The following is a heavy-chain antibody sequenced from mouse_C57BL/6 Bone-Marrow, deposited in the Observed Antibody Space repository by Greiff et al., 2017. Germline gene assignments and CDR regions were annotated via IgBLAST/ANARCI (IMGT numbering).Heavy chain of an antibody. V-gene: IGHV1-55*01. J-gene: IGHJ2*01. CDR1: GYTFTSYW. CDR3: AGKSYDGFYEGY. Sequence: QVQLQQPGAELVKPGASVKMSCKASGYTFTSYWITWVKQRPGQGLEWIGDIYPGSGSTNYNEKFKSKDTLTVDTSSSTAYMQLSRLTSEDAAVYYCAGKSYDGFYEGYWGQGTTVTVSS. D-gene: IGHD2-3*01. CDR2: IYPGSGST.